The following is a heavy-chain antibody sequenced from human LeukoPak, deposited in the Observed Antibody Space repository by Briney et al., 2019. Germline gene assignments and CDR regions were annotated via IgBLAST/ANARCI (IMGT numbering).Heavy chain of an antibody. CDR1: GYSVSSGFF. J-gene: IGHJ3*02. D-gene: IGHD6-19*01. Sequence: SETLSLTCAVSGYSVSSGFFWGWIRQPPGKGLEWIGSIYHSWSTYYNPSLKSRVTISLDTSKNQFSLRLSSVTAADTSVYYCARDSSGWFDDAFDTWGQGTMVAVSS. CDR2: IYHSWST. CDR3: ARDSSGWFDDAFDT. V-gene: IGHV4-38-2*02.